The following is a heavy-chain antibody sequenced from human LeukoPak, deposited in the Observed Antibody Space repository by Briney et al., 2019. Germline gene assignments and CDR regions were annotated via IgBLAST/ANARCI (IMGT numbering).Heavy chain of an antibody. CDR2: IYHSGST. V-gene: IGHV4-4*02. D-gene: IGHD2-21*02. Sequence: PSGTLSLTCAVSGGSISSSNWWSWVRQPPGKGLEWIGEIYHSGSTNYNPSLKSRVTISVDKSKNQFSLKLSSVTAADTAVYYCASTIYERYCGGDCYIGYWGQGTLVTVPS. CDR3: ASTIYERYCGGDCYIGY. CDR1: GGSISSSNW. J-gene: IGHJ4*02.